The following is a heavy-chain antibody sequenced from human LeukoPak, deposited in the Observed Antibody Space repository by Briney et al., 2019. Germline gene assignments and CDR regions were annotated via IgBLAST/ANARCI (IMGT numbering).Heavy chain of an antibody. Sequence: GGSLRLSCAASGFTFSSHAMSWVRQAPGEGLEWVSAISGSGGSTYYADSVKGRLTISRDNSKNTLYLQMNSLRAEDTAVYYCAKALWFGELFIDYWGQGTLVTVSS. CDR2: ISGSGGST. CDR1: GFTFSSHA. D-gene: IGHD3-10*01. CDR3: AKALWFGELFIDY. V-gene: IGHV3-23*01. J-gene: IGHJ4*02.